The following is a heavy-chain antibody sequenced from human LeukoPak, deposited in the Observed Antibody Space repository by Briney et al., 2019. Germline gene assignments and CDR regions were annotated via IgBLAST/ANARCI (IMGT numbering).Heavy chain of an antibody. J-gene: IGHJ4*02. Sequence: SETLSLTCTVSGGSISSGSYYWGWIRQPPGKGLEWVGSIYFSGNTNYNPSLKSRVTMSVDTSKNHFSLRLRSVTAADTAVFYCVRHRAYCDGDCYSQYFDYWGQGALATVPS. CDR1: GGSISSGSYY. CDR2: IYFSGNT. CDR3: VRHRAYCDGDCYSQYFDY. D-gene: IGHD2-21*02. V-gene: IGHV4-39*01.